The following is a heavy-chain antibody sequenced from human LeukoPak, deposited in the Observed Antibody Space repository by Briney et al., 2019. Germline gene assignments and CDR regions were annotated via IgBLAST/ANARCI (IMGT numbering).Heavy chain of an antibody. J-gene: IGHJ6*03. Sequence: SETLSLTCTVSGGSISSSSYYWGWIRQPPGKGLEWIGSIYYSGSTYYNPSLKSRVTISVDTSKNQFSLKLSSVTAADTAVYYCARGTSQLWLHYYYYYMDVWGKGTTVTVSS. CDR3: ARGTSQLWLHYYYYYMDV. D-gene: IGHD5-18*01. CDR1: GGSISSSSYY. V-gene: IGHV4-39*07. CDR2: IYYSGST.